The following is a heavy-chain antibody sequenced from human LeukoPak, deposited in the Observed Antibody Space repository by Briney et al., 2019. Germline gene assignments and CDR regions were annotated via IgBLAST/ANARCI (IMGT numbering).Heavy chain of an antibody. J-gene: IGHJ5*02. V-gene: IGHV4-59*01. Sequence: SGTLSLTCTVSGGSISSYYWSWIRQPPGKGLEWIGYIYYSGSTNYNPSLKSRVTISVDTSKNQFSLKLSSVTAADTAVYYCARSGDFWSGYLKPNWFDPWGQGTLVTVSS. D-gene: IGHD3-3*01. CDR1: GGSISSYY. CDR2: IYYSGST. CDR3: ARSGDFWSGYLKPNWFDP.